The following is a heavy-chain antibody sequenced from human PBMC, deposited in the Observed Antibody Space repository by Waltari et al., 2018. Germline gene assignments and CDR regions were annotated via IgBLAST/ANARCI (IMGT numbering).Heavy chain of an antibody. CDR3: AGRGAKMFSI. V-gene: IGHV4-31*02. CDR2: ISHSGDT. CDR1: GFSLSSGPYS. D-gene: IGHD3-3*02. J-gene: IGHJ4*02. Sequence: QVQLQESGPGLVQPSQTLSLTCSVSGFSLSSGPYSWSWIRQHPGKGLEWFGYISHSGDTDYSPSLRSRLTLSVDTSKNQFSLKLNSVTAADTGVYFCAGRGAKMFSIWGRGTLVTVSS.